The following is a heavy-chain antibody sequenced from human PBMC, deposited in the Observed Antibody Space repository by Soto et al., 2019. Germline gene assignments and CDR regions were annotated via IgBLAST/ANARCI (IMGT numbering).Heavy chain of an antibody. CDR3: ARGRSGYDSYYYYSMDV. CDR1: GFTFSSCG. D-gene: IGHD5-12*01. Sequence: QVQLVESGGGVVQPGRSLRLSCAASGFTFSSCGMHWVRQAPGKGLELVAVIWYDGSTKYYADSVNGRFTSSRDNSKNPLYLQMNSLIAEDTAVYYCARGRSGYDSYYYYSMDVWGKWTTVTVSS. V-gene: IGHV3-33*01. CDR2: IWYDGSTK. J-gene: IGHJ6*03.